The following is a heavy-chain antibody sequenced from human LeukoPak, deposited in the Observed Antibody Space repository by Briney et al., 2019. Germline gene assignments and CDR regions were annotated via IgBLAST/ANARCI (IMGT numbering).Heavy chain of an antibody. CDR3: ARDIRRGRYYYDSSGPDAFDI. J-gene: IGHJ3*02. V-gene: IGHV3-48*01. D-gene: IGHD3-22*01. CDR1: GFTFSSYS. CDR2: ISSSSSTI. Sequence: GGSLRLSCAASGFTFSSYSMNWVRQAPGKGLEWVSYISSSSSTIYYADSVKGRFTISRDNAKNSLYLQMNSLRAEDTAVYYCARDIRRGRYYYDSSGPDAFDIWSQGTMVTVSS.